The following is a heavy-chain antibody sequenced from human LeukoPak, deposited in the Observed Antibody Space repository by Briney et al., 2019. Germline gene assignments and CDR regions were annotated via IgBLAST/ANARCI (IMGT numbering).Heavy chain of an antibody. V-gene: IGHV4-59*11. J-gene: IGHJ5*02. D-gene: IGHD2-2*01. CDR1: GGSISNHY. CDR3: ARRWLYCSSTSCYLGRWFDP. CDR2: IHYGGNT. Sequence: PSETLSLTCTVSGGSISNHYWSWIRQPSGKGLEWIGYIHYGGNTDYNPSLKGRVTISVDTSKNQFSLKLSSVTAADTAVYYCARRWLYCSSTSCYLGRWFDPWGQGTLVTVSS.